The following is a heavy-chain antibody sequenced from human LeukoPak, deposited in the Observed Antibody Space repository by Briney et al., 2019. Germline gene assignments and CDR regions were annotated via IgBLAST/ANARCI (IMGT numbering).Heavy chain of an antibody. V-gene: IGHV3-13*01. CDR2: IGTAGDT. CDR1: GFTFSSYD. CDR3: ARVHCSSTSCYRSEYYFDY. J-gene: IGHJ4*02. Sequence: GGSLRLSCAASGFTFSSYDMHWVRQAPGKGLEWVSAIGTAGDTYYPGSVKGRFTISRENAKNSLYLQMNSLRAGDTAVYYCARVHCSSTSCYRSEYYFDYWGQGTLVTVSS. D-gene: IGHD2-2*01.